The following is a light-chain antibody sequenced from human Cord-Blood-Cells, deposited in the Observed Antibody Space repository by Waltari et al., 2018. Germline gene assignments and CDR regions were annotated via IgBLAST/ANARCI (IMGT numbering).Light chain of an antibody. J-gene: IGLJ1*01. CDR2: DVS. Sequence: QSALTQPRSVSGSPGQSVTISCTGTSSDVGGYNHVSWYQQHPGKAPKLMIYDVSKRPSGVPERFSGSKSGNTATLTITGLQAEDEADYYCCSYAGSYTSYVFGTGTKVTVL. CDR3: CSYAGSYTSYV. V-gene: IGLV2-11*01. CDR1: SSDVGGYNH.